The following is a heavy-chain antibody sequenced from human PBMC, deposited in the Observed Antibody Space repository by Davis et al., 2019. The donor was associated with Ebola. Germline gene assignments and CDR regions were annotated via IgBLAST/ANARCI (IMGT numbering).Heavy chain of an antibody. V-gene: IGHV4-59*12. CDR3: ARGRSYYYGSGTYWGY. CDR1: GASFSSYY. Sequence: GSLRPSGLVPGASFSSYYGGWIRQPPGKGLEWIGYIYYSGSTNNNPSLKSRVTISVDTSKNQFSLKLSSVTAADTAVYYCARGRSYYYGSGTYWGYWGQGTLVTVSS. J-gene: IGHJ4*02. CDR2: IYYSGST. D-gene: IGHD3-10*01.